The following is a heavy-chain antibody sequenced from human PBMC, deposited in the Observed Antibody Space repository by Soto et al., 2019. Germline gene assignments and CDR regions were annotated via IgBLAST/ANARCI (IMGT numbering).Heavy chain of an antibody. D-gene: IGHD6-13*01. J-gene: IGHJ6*03. CDR3: ASGAAAGRYYYYYMDV. V-gene: IGHV1-46*03. Sequence: GASVKVACKASGYTFTSYYMHWVRQDNGQGLEWMGIINPSGGSTSYAQKFQGRVTMTRDTSTSTVYMELSSLRSEDTAVYYCASGAAAGRYYYYYMDVWGKGTTVTVSS. CDR2: INPSGGST. CDR1: GYTFTSYY.